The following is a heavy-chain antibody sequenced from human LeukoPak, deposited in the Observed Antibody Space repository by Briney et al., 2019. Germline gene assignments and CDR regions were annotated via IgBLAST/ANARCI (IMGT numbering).Heavy chain of an antibody. D-gene: IGHD3-10*01. CDR3: AGAGSGHYTY. V-gene: IGHV6-1*01. Sequence: SQTLPLTCVISGDSVSANSVTWHWIRQSPSRGLEWLGRTYYRSKWFYDFAPSVRGRITINADTSKNQFSLHLNSVTPEDTAVYYCAGAGSGHYTYWGQGTLVTVSS. J-gene: IGHJ4*02. CDR1: GDSVSANSVT. CDR2: TYYRSKWFY.